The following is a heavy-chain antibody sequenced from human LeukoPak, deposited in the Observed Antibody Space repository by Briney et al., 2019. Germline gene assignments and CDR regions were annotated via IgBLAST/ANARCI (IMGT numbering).Heavy chain of an antibody. CDR2: IYYSGNT. CDR3: ARQYYDYVWGSYRDLYYFDY. J-gene: IGHJ4*02. V-gene: IGHV4-39*01. D-gene: IGHD3-16*02. Sequence: SETLSLTCTVSGGSISSSSYYWGXIRQPPGKGLEWIGSIYYSGNTYYNPSLKSRVTISVDTSKSLFSLKLSSVTAADTAVYYCARQYYDYVWGSYRDLYYFDYWGQGTLVTVSS. CDR1: GGSISSSSYY.